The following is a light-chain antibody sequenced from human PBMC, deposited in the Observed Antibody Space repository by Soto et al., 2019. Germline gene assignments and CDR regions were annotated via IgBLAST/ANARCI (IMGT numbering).Light chain of an antibody. J-gene: IGLJ1*01. CDR2: EVS. Sequence: QSAQTQPASVSGSPGQSITISCTGTSSDVGRYNYVSWYQQHPGKAPKLMIYEVSNRPSGVSNRFSGSKSGNTASLTISGLQAEDEADYYCSSYTSSSTYVFGTGTKLTVL. CDR1: SSDVGRYNY. CDR3: SSYTSSSTYV. V-gene: IGLV2-14*01.